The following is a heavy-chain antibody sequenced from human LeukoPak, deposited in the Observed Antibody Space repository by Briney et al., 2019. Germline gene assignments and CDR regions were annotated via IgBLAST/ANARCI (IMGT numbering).Heavy chain of an antibody. Sequence: PSETLSLTCTVSGGSISSSSYYWGWIRQPPGKGLEWIGSIYYSGSTYCNPSLKSRVTISVDTSKNQFSLKLSSVTAADTAVYYCASRYGSGSYYKSRSYYMDVWGKGTTVTVSS. V-gene: IGHV4-39*07. CDR2: IYYSGST. D-gene: IGHD3-10*01. CDR1: GGSISSSSYY. CDR3: ASRYGSGSYYKSRSYYMDV. J-gene: IGHJ6*03.